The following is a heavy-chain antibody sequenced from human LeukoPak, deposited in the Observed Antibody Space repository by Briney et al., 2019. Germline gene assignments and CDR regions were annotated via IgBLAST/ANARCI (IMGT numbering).Heavy chain of an antibody. Sequence: SETLSLTCTVSGGSISSYYWSWIRQPAGKGLEWIGRIYTSGSTNYNPSLKSRVTMSVDTSKNQFSLKLSSVTAVDTAVYYCARGRPYDFWSGYYYGMDVWGQGTTVTVSS. J-gene: IGHJ6*02. CDR1: GGSISSYY. CDR2: IYTSGST. V-gene: IGHV4-4*07. D-gene: IGHD3-3*01. CDR3: ARGRPYDFWSGYYYGMDV.